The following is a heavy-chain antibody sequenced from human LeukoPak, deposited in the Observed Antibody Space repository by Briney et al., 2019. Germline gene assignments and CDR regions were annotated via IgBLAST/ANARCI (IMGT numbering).Heavy chain of an antibody. Sequence: GGSLRLSCAASGLTVSSNYMSWVRQAPGKGLEWVSVIYSGGSTYYADSVKGRFTISRDNSKNTLHLQMNSLRAEDTAVYYCARTLWFGEFYFDYWGQGTLVTVSS. J-gene: IGHJ4*02. D-gene: IGHD3-10*01. V-gene: IGHV3-53*01. CDR2: IYSGGST. CDR3: ARTLWFGEFYFDY. CDR1: GLTVSSNY.